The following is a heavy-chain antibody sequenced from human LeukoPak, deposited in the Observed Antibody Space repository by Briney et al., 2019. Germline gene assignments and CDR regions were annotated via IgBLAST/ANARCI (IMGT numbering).Heavy chain of an antibody. CDR2: IYHSGNT. V-gene: IGHV4-59*12. D-gene: IGHD2-15*01. J-gene: IGHJ4*02. CDR1: GGSITSYY. Sequence: SETLSLTCTVSGGSITSYYWSWIRQPPGKGLEWIGYIYHSGNTNYNPSLKSRVTISVDTSKNQFSLQLNSVTPEDTAVYYCARDGSRYSSAFDYWGQGTLVTVSS. CDR3: ARDGSRYSSAFDY.